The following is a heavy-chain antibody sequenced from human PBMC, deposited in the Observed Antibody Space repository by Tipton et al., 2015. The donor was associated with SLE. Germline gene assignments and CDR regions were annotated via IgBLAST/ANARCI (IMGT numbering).Heavy chain of an antibody. CDR2: ISAYNGNT. V-gene: IGHV1-18*01. CDR3: ARGPGDYGDYGYYYYYYGFDV. D-gene: IGHD4-17*01. CDR1: GYTFTSYG. J-gene: IGHJ6*02. Sequence: QSGPEVKKPGASVKVSCKASGYTFTSYGISWVRQAPGQGLEWMGWISAYNGNTKYAQKLQGRVTMTTDTSTSTAYMELRSLRSDDTAVYYCARGPGDYGDYGYYYYYYGFDVWGQGTTVTVSS.